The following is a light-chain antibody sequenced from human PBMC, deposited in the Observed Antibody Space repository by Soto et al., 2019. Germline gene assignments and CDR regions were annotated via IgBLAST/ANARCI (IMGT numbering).Light chain of an antibody. Sequence: DVQMTQSPSTLSASVGDRVTLTCRASQSVSTLLAWYQQKPGKAPQGLIFMAATLESGVTSRFSGSGSGTEFSLPTSSLQPHDVATVYCQHYNSNSPWTFGQGTKVDIK. V-gene: IGKV1-5*03. CDR2: MAA. J-gene: IGKJ1*01. CDR3: QHYNSNSPWT. CDR1: QSVSTL.